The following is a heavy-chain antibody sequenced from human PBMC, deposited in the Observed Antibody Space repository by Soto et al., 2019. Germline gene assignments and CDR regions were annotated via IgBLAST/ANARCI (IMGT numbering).Heavy chain of an antibody. CDR2: ISGNGGKT. CDR3: AKGKANTVFGVDTLFDY. V-gene: IGHV3-23*01. Sequence: GSLRLSCAASGFTFSNHAMSWVRQAPGKGLEWVSLISGNGGKTNYADSVKGRFTISRDNSKSTVDLQMNGLRAEDTAVYYCAKGKANTVFGVDTLFDYWGQGTLVTVSS. D-gene: IGHD3-3*01. CDR1: GFTFSNHA. J-gene: IGHJ4*02.